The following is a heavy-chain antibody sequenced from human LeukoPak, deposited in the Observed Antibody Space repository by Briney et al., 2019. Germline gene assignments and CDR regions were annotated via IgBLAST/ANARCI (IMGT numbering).Heavy chain of an antibody. J-gene: IGHJ4*02. CDR1: GFTFSDYY. V-gene: IGHV3-11*04. CDR3: ETGRSSHDY. Sequence: GGSLRLSCAASGFTFSDYYMSWIRQSKGLEWVAYISTSGTTIYYADSVKGRFTISRDNFRNSLYLQMNSLTAEDTAVYYCETGRSSHDYWGQGTLVTVSS. D-gene: IGHD1-26*01. CDR2: ISTSGTTI.